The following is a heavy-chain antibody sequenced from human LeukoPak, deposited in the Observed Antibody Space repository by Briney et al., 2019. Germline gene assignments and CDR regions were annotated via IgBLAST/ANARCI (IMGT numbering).Heavy chain of an antibody. CDR3: AELGITMIGGA. CDR1: GFTFRSYA. CDR2: ISSSGSTI. D-gene: IGHD3-10*02. J-gene: IGHJ6*04. V-gene: IGHV3-48*03. Sequence: GGTLRLSCAASGFTFRSYAMNWVRQAPGKGLEWVSYISSSGSTIYYADSVKGRFTISRDNAKNSLYLQMNSLRAEDTAVYYCAELGITMIGGAWGKGTTVTISS.